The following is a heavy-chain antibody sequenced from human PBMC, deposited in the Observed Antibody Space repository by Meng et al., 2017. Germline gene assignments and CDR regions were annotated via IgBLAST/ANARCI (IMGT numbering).Heavy chain of an antibody. CDR1: GFTFRNYW. CDR3: ARSDWFDP. CDR2: IKPDGTMT. Sequence: RVGSGGALVQSGVSLSLSCTASGFTFRNYWMHWVRQAPGKGLVWVSRIKPDGTMTVYADSVKGRFTISRDNAKNTLYLQMNSLRSDDTAVYYCARSDWFDPWGQGTLSPSPQ. V-gene: IGHV3-74*01. J-gene: IGHJ5*02.